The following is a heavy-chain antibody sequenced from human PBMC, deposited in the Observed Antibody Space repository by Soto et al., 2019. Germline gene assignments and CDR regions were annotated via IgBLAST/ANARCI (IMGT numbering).Heavy chain of an antibody. Sequence: PSETLSLTCTVSGGSVSSGSYYWSWIRQPPGKGLEWIGYIYYSGSTNYNPSLKSRVTISVDTSKNQFSLKLSSVTAADTAVYYCARDSITMVRGFVYYGMDVWGQGTTVTVSS. V-gene: IGHV4-61*01. D-gene: IGHD3-10*01. CDR1: GGSVSSGSYY. J-gene: IGHJ6*02. CDR3: ARDSITMVRGFVYYGMDV. CDR2: IYYSGST.